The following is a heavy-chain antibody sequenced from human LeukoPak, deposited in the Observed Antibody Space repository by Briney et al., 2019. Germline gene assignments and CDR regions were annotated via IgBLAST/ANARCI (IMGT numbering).Heavy chain of an antibody. J-gene: IGHJ4*02. V-gene: IGHV1-8*01. D-gene: IGHD3-22*01. CDR3: AKEVHYYDSSDYFPLGY. CDR1: GYTFTSYD. CDR2: MNPNSGNT. Sequence: GASVKVSCKASGYTFTSYDINWVRQATGQGLEWMGWMNPNSGNTGYAQKFQGRVTMTRNTSISTAYMELSSLRSEDTAVYYCAKEVHYYDSSDYFPLGYWGQGTLITVSS.